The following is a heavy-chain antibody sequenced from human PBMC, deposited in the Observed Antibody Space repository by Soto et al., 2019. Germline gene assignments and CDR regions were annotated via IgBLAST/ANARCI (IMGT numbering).Heavy chain of an antibody. J-gene: IGHJ6*02. CDR3: ARDLWGYCGTDCYPLDV. Sequence: SETLSLTCTVSGGSISSYYWSWIRQPPGKGLEWIGYIYNSGSTIYNPSLKSRVTISVDTSKNQFSLKLNSVTAADTAVYYCARDLWGYCGTDCYPLDVWGQGTTVTVSS. CDR1: GGSISSYY. CDR2: IYNSGST. D-gene: IGHD2-21*02. V-gene: IGHV4-59*01.